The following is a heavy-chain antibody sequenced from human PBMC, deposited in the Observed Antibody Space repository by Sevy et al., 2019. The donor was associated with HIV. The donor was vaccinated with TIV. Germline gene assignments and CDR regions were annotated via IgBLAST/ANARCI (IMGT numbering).Heavy chain of an antibody. D-gene: IGHD3-22*01. CDR1: GGTFSSYA. J-gene: IGHJ3*02. CDR3: ARVDYYDSSGYYGNDAFDI. V-gene: IGHV1-69*13. Sequence: ASVKVSCKASGGTFSSYAISWVRQAPGQGLEWMGGIIPIFGTANYAQKFQGRVTITADESTSTAYMEPSSLRSEDTAVYYCARVDYYDSSGYYGNDAFDIWGQGTMVTVSS. CDR2: IIPIFGTA.